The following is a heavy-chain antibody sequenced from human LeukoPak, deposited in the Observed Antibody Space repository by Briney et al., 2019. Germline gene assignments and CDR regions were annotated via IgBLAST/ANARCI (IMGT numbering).Heavy chain of an antibody. CDR2: ISGSGGSA. J-gene: IGHJ3*02. CDR1: GFTFSSYA. CDR3: AKIDGYYVVGLYASDI. D-gene: IGHD3-22*01. V-gene: IGHV3-23*01. Sequence: RGSLRLSCAASGFTFSSYAMSWVRQAPGKGLEWVSAISGSGGSAYYADSVKGRFTISRDNSKNTLYLQMNSLRAEDTAVYYCAKIDGYYVVGLYASDIWGQGTMVSVSS.